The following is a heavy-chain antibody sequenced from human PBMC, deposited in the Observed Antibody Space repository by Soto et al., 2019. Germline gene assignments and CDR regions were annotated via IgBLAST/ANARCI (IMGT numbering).Heavy chain of an antibody. Sequence: PSETLSLTCTVSGGSVSSGGYYWSWIRQHPGTGLEWIGYIYYSGTTYFNPSLKSRASISLDTSKNEFSLKLTSVTVADTAVYYCARRALPQCINGVCYKDGFWDYWGQGALVT. J-gene: IGHJ4*02. D-gene: IGHD2-8*01. V-gene: IGHV4-31*03. CDR2: IYYSGTT. CDR3: ARRALPQCINGVCYKDGFWDY. CDR1: GGSVSSGGYY.